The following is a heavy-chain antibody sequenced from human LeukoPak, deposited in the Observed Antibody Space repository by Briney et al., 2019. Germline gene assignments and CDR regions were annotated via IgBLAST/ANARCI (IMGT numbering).Heavy chain of an antibody. J-gene: IGHJ4*02. CDR3: ASSVGSGSYRSYFDY. Sequence: GRSLRLSCAASGFTFSSYGMHWVRQAPGKGLEGVAVIWYDGSNKYYADSVKGRFTISRDNSKNTLYLQMNSLRAEDTAVYYCASSVGSGSYRSYFDYWGQGTLVTVSS. CDR2: IWYDGSNK. D-gene: IGHD1-26*01. V-gene: IGHV3-33*01. CDR1: GFTFSSYG.